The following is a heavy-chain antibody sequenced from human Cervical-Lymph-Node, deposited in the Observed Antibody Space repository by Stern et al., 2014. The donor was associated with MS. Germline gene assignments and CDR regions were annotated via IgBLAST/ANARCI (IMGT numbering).Heavy chain of an antibody. CDR1: GGTFSSYA. Sequence: QVQLVQSGTEVKKPGSSVKVSCKASGGTFSSYAISWVRQAPGQGLEWMGGIIHIFRTANYGKKFQGRVTITADESTSTAYMELSSLRSEDTAVYYCAREFECGGDCPSPMDVWGQGTTVTVSS. V-gene: IGHV1-69*01. CDR2: IIHIFRTA. CDR3: AREFECGGDCPSPMDV. J-gene: IGHJ6*02. D-gene: IGHD2-21*02.